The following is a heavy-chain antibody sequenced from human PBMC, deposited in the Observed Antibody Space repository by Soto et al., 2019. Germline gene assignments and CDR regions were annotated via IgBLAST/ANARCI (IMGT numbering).Heavy chain of an antibody. V-gene: IGHV1-8*01. CDR2: MNPNSGNT. D-gene: IGHD6-13*01. CDR1: GYTFTRYY. J-gene: IGHJ4*02. CDR3: AREDPSYGSSLED. Sequence: ASVKVSCKASGYTFTRYYINWVRQATGQGLEWMGWMNPNSGNTGYAQKFQGRVTMTRNTSISTAYMELSSLRSEDTAVYYCAREDPSYGSSLEDWGQGTLVTVSS.